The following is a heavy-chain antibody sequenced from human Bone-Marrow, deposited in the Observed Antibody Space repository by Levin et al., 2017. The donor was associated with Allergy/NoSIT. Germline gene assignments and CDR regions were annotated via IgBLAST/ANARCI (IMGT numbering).Heavy chain of an antibody. CDR1: GGSISSGSYY. D-gene: IGHD3-10*01. J-gene: IGHJ3*02. Sequence: SETLSLTCTVSGGSISSGSYYWSWIRQPAGKGLEWIGRIYTSGSTNYNPSLKSRVTISVDTSKNQFSLKLSSVTAADTAVYYCARDLYSGSYVPAFDIWGQGTMVTVSS. V-gene: IGHV4-61*02. CDR3: ARDLYSGSYVPAFDI. CDR2: IYTSGST.